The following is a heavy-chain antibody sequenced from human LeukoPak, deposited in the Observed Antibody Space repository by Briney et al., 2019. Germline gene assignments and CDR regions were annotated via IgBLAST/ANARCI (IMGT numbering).Heavy chain of an antibody. D-gene: IGHD3-10*01. V-gene: IGHV3-30*02. Sequence: SGGSLRLSCAASGFTFSSYGMHWVRQAPGKGLEWVAFIRYDGSNKYYADSVKGRFTISRDNSKNTLYLQMNSLRAEDTAVYYCAKDLPHRGVTLRWFDPWGQGTPVTVSS. CDR3: AKDLPHRGVTLRWFDP. CDR2: IRYDGSNK. CDR1: GFTFSSYG. J-gene: IGHJ5*02.